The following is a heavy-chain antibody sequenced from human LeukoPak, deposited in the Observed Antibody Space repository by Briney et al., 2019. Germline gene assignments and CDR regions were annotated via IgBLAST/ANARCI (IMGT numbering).Heavy chain of an antibody. CDR1: GGSISSYY. V-gene: IGHV4-59*01. CDR3: ARGGASKGLFGY. D-gene: IGHD3-3*01. Sequence: SETLSLTCIVSGGSISSYYWSWIRQPPGKGLEWIGYIYYSGSTNYNPSLKSRVTISVDTSKNQFSLKLSSVTAADTAVYYCARGGASKGLFGYWGQGTLVTVSS. J-gene: IGHJ4*02. CDR2: IYYSGST.